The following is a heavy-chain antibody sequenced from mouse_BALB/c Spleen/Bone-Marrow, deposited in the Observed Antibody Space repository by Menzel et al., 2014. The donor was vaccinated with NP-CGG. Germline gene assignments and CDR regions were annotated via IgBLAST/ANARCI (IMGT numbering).Heavy chain of an antibody. CDR1: GYIFTSYT. CDR2: INPSIGYT. J-gene: IGHJ2*01. CDR3: AREGTYYAHFDY. D-gene: IGHD1-1*01. V-gene: IGHV1-4*02. Sequence: QVQLQQSAAELARPGASVKLSCKASGYIFTSYTIQWIKQRPGQGLEWIGYINPSIGYTEYNQKFKDKTTLTADTSSSTTYMQLSSLTSEDSAVYYCAREGTYYAHFDYWGQGTTLTVSS.